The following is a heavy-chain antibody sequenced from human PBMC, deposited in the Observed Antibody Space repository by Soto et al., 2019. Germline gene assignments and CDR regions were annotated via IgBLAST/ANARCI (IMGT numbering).Heavy chain of an antibody. D-gene: IGHD6-6*01. Sequence: PGGSLRLSCAATGFTFSSYAMSWVCQAPGKGLEWVSAISGSGGSTYYADSVKGRFTISRDNSKNTLYLQMNSLRAEDTAVYYCAKDLYSSSSDFDYWGQGTLVTVSS. CDR2: ISGSGGST. CDR1: GFTFSSYA. CDR3: AKDLYSSSSDFDY. V-gene: IGHV3-23*01. J-gene: IGHJ4*02.